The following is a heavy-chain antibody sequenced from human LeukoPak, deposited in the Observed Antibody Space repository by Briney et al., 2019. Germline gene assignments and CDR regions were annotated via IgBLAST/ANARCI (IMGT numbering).Heavy chain of an antibody. V-gene: IGHV4-59*08. J-gene: IGHJ4*02. D-gene: IGHD3-3*01. CDR2: IYYSGST. Sequence: SETLSLTCTVSGGSISSYYWSWIRQPPGKGLEWIGYIYYSGSTNYNPSLKSRVTISVDTSKNQFSLKLSSVTAAGTAVYYCAGSYYDFWSGYFDYWGQGTLVTVSS. CDR3: AGSYYDFWSGYFDY. CDR1: GGSISSYY.